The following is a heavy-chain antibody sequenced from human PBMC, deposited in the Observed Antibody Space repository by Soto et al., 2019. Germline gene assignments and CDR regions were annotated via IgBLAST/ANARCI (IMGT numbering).Heavy chain of an antibody. D-gene: IGHD3-9*01. CDR3: ARVSRPYYDILTGYGDDYMDV. J-gene: IGHJ6*03. V-gene: IGHV1-2*04. CDR2: INPNSGGT. Sequence: GTSVKVSCKASGYTFTGNYMHWVRQAPGQGLEWMGWINPNSGGTNYAQKFQGWVTMTRDTSISTAYMELSRLRSDDTAVYYCARVSRPYYDILTGYGDDYMDVWGKGTTVTVSS. CDR1: GYTFTGNY.